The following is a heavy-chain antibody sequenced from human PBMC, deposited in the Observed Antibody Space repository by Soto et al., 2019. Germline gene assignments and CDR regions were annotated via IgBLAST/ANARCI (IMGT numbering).Heavy chain of an antibody. CDR1: GFTFSSYS. D-gene: IGHD3-10*01. J-gene: IGHJ6*02. CDR3: ARIRYYGSGNRDYGMDV. CDR2: ISSSSSYI. Sequence: GGSLRLSCAASGFTFSSYSMNWVRQAPGKGLEWVSSISSSSSYIYYADSVKGRFTISRDNAKNSLYLQMNSLRAADTAVYYCARIRYYGSGNRDYGMDVWGQGTTVTVSS. V-gene: IGHV3-21*04.